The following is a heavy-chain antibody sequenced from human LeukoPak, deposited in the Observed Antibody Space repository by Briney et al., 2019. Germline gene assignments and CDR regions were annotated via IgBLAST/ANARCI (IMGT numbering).Heavy chain of an antibody. V-gene: IGHV4-39*01. CDR3: ARLLGSYCGGDCYSGDDY. CDR2: IYYSGST. D-gene: IGHD2-21*02. CDR1: GGSISSSSYY. J-gene: IGHJ4*02. Sequence: SETLSLTCTVSGGSISSSSYYWGWIRQPPGKGLEWIGSIYYSGSTYYNPSPKSRVTISVDTSKNQFSLKLSSVTAADTAVYYCARLLGSYCGGDCYSGDDYWGQGTLVTVSS.